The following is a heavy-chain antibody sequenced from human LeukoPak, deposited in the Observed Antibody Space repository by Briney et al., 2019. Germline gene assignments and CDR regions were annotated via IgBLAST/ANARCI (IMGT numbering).Heavy chain of an antibody. CDR2: IYYSGST. D-gene: IGHD2-15*01. CDR1: GGSISSSSYY. CDR3: ARRYCSGGSCYSDNWFDP. J-gene: IGHJ5*02. Sequence: SETLSLTCTVSGGSISSSSYYWGWIRQPPGKGLEWIGSIYYSGSTYYNPSLKSRVTISVDTSRNQFSLKLSSVTAADTAVYYCARRYCSGGSCYSDNWFDPWGQGTLVTVSS. V-gene: IGHV4-39*01.